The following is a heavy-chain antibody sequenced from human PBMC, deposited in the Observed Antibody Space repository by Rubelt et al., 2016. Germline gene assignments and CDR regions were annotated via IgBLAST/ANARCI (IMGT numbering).Heavy chain of an antibody. J-gene: IGHJ5*02. Sequence: QVQLQESGPGLVKPSQTLSLTCTVSGGSISSGGYYWSWIRQHPGKGLEWIGYIYYSGSTNYNPSLKSRVTIPVDTSKNQFSLKLSSGTAADTAVYYCARLRWNDFWFDPWGQGTLVTVSS. CDR1: GGSISSGGYY. D-gene: IGHD1-1*01. CDR3: ARLRWNDFWFDP. V-gene: IGHV4-31*03. CDR2: IYYSGST.